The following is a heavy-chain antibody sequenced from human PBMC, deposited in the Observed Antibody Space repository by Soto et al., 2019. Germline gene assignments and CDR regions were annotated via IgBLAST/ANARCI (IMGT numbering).Heavy chain of an antibody. CDR3: GSLFEF. CDR2: INNDGSDT. CDR1: GFTFRYYW. J-gene: IGHJ4*01. Sequence: EVHLVESGGGLVQPGGSRRLSCAASGFTFRYYWLHWVRQVPGRGPVGVSGINNDGSDTFYADFVEGRFTISRDNAKNTVSLQMDSLRAEDTAGYDCGSLFEFWGQGTLVTVPS. D-gene: IGHD6-19*01. V-gene: IGHV3-74*01.